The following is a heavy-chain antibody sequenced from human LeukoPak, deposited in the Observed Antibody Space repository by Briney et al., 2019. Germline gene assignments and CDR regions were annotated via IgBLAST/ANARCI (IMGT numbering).Heavy chain of an antibody. Sequence: SETLSLTCTVSGGSISSGGYYWSWIRQHPGKGLEWIGYIYYSGSTYYNPSLKSRVTISVDTSKNQFSLKLSSVTAADTAVYYCARESGSSSTNWFDPWGQGTLVTVSS. CDR2: IYYSGST. D-gene: IGHD2-2*01. CDR3: ARESGSSSTNWFDP. J-gene: IGHJ5*02. CDR1: GGSISSGGYY. V-gene: IGHV4-31*03.